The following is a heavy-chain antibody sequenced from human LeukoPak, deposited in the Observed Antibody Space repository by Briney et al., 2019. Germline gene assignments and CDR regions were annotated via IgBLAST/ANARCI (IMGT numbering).Heavy chain of an antibody. V-gene: IGHV4-59*01. CDR2: MYNSGIT. J-gene: IGHJ4*02. Sequence: SETLSLTCSVSGGSISSYYWSWIRQPPGKGLEWIGYMYNSGITNYNPSLKSRVSMSVDTSKNQFSLKLTSVTAADTAVYYCSRMGARDFFDYWGQGTLVTVSS. CDR1: GGSISSYY. CDR3: SRMGARDFFDY. D-gene: IGHD1-26*01.